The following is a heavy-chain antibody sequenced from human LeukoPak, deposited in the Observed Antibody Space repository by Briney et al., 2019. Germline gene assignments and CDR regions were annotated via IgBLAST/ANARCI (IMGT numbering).Heavy chain of an antibody. CDR1: GGSFSGYY. CDR2: IYCSGST. J-gene: IGHJ4*02. CDR3: ARIHSSGWYEYDY. D-gene: IGHD6-19*01. V-gene: IGHV4-59*08. Sequence: SETLSLTCAVYGGSFSGYYWSWIRQPPGKGLEWIGYIYCSGSTNYNPSLKSRVTISVDTSKNQFSLKLSSVTAADTAVYYCARIHSSGWYEYDYWGQGTLVTVSS.